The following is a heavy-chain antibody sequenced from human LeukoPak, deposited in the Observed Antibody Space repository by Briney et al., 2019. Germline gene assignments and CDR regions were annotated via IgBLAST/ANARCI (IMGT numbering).Heavy chain of an antibody. CDR3: ARAGGSGSYYNGYYFDY. V-gene: IGHV1-18*01. CDR2: ISAYNGNT. Sequence: ASVKVSCKASGYTFTSYGISWVRQAPGQGLEWMGGISAYNGNTNYAQKLQGRVTMTTDTSTSTAYMDLRSLRSDDTAVYYCARAGGSGSYYNGYYFDYWGQGTLVTVSS. CDR1: GYTFTSYG. D-gene: IGHD3-10*01. J-gene: IGHJ4*02.